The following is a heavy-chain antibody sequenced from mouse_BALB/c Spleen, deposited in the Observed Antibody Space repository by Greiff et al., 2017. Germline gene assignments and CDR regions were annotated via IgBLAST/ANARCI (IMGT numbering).Heavy chain of an antibody. CDR3: AREGGGNYVFDY. V-gene: IGHV1S26*01. CDR1: GYTFTSYT. Sequence: QVQLQQSGAELVRPGVSVKISCKASGYTFTSYTMHWVKQRPGQGLEWIGYINPSSGYTNYNQKFKDKATLTADKSSSTAYMQLSSLTSEDSAVYYCAREGGGNYVFDYWGQGTTLTVSS. CDR2: INPSSGYT. D-gene: IGHD2-1*01. J-gene: IGHJ2*01.